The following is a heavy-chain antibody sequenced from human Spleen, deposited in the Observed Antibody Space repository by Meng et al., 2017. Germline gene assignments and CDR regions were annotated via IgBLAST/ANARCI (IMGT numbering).Heavy chain of an antibody. D-gene: IGHD3-22*01. J-gene: IGHJ3*02. CDR1: GYSFTSYW. CDR3: ARGDDNNAYEDAFDT. V-gene: IGHV5-51*01. CDR2: IYPGDSDT. Sequence: GESLKISCKGSGYSFTSYWIGWVRQMPGKGLEWMGIIYPGDSDTRYSPSFQGQVPISADKSISTAYLQWSSLRAEDTAVYYCARGDDNNAYEDAFDTWGQGTLVTVSS.